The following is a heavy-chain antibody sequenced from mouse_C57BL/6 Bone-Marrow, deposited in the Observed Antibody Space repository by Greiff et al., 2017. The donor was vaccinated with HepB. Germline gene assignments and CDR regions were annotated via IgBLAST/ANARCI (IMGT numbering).Heavy chain of an antibody. CDR3: ARSLYYYGLDY. CDR1: GYTFTSYW. D-gene: IGHD1-1*01. CDR2: IHPNSGST. Sequence: QVQLQQPGAELVKPGASVKLSCTASGYTFTSYWMHWVKQTPGQGLEWIGMIHPNSGSTNYNEKFKSQATLTVDKSSSTAYMQLSRLTSEDSAVYYCARSLYYYGLDYWGQGTTLTVSS. J-gene: IGHJ2*01. V-gene: IGHV1-64*01.